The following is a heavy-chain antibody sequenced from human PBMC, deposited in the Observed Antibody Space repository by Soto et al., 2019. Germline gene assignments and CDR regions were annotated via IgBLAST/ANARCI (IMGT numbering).Heavy chain of an antibody. V-gene: IGHV5-51*01. Sequence: GESLKISCKGSGYSFTTYWIGWVRQMPGKGLEWIGIIYPGDSETRYSPSFQGQVTISADKSITTTYLQWSSLKASDTAIYYCAASIFYYGMDVWGQGTTVTVSS. CDR2: IYPGDSET. CDR1: GYSFTTYW. J-gene: IGHJ6*02. CDR3: AASIFYYGMDV.